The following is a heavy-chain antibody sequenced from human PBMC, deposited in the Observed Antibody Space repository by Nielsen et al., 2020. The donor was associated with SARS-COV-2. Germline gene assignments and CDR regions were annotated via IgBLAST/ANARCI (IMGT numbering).Heavy chain of an antibody. Sequence: SLKISCAASGFTFDDYAMHWVRQAPGKGLEWVSGISWNSGSIGYADSVKGRFTISRDNAKNSLYLQMNSLRAEDTAVYYCATKQYYYDSRSYSIDYWGQGTLVTVSS. V-gene: IGHV3-9*01. J-gene: IGHJ4*02. D-gene: IGHD3-10*01. CDR1: GFTFDDYA. CDR3: ATKQYYYDSRSYSIDY. CDR2: ISWNSGSI.